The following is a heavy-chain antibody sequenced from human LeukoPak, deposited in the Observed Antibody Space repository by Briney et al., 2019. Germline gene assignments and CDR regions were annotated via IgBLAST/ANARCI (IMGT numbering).Heavy chain of an antibody. J-gene: IGHJ4*02. CDR1: GFTFSSFG. Sequence: QPGRSLRLSCAASGFTFSSFGMHWVRQAPGKGLDWVALISYDGSNKYYADSLKGRFTISRDNSKNTLYLQMNSLKAEDTAVYYCAKGMIRGVTVPAEVDYWGQGALVTVSS. CDR2: ISYDGSNK. CDR3: AKGMIRGVTVPAEVDY. V-gene: IGHV3-30*18. D-gene: IGHD3-10*01.